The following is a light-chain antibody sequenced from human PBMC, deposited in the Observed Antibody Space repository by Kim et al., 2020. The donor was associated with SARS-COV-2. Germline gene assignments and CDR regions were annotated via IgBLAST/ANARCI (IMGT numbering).Light chain of an antibody. J-gene: IGKJ2*01. Sequence: ASVGDRVTITCRASQSISSYLDWYQQKPGKAPKLLIYAASSLQSGVPSRFSGSGSGTDFTLTISSLQPEDFATYYCQQSYSTPPYTFGQGTKLEI. CDR1: QSISSY. CDR2: AAS. V-gene: IGKV1-39*01. CDR3: QQSYSTPPYT.